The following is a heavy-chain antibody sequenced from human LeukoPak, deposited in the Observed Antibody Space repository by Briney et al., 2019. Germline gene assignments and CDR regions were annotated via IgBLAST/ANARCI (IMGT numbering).Heavy chain of an antibody. CDR1: GFTFSSYW. V-gene: IGHV3-74*03. CDR2: INSDGSSA. CDR3: ARDVISPLYYFDY. D-gene: IGHD3-10*01. Sequence: GGSLRLSCAASGFTFSSYWMHWVRQAPGKGLVWVSRINSDGSSATYADSVKGRFTISRDNAKNTLYLQMNSLRAEDTAVYYCARDVISPLYYFDYWGQGTLVTVSS. J-gene: IGHJ4*02.